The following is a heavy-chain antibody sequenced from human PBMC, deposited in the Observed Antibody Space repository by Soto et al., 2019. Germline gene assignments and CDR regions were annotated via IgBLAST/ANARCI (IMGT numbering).Heavy chain of an antibody. J-gene: IGHJ4*02. Sequence: PSETLSLTCAVYGGSFSGYYWSWIRQPPGKGLEWIGEINHSGSTNYNPSLESRVTISVDTSKNQFSLKLSSVTAADTAVYYCARGVRYYDSSGYYYDYWGQGTLVTVSS. CDR3: ARGVRYYDSSGYYYDY. V-gene: IGHV4-34*01. D-gene: IGHD3-22*01. CDR2: INHSGST. CDR1: GGSFSGYY.